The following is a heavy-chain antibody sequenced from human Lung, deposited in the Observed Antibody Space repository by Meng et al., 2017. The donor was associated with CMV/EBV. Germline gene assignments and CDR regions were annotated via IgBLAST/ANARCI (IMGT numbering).Heavy chain of an antibody. CDR1: SSSSYY. CDR3: ARVDFWTDQYYFDY. D-gene: IGHD3/OR15-3a*01. CDR2: IKQDGSEK. J-gene: IGHJ4*02. Sequence: SSSSYYWGWIRQAPGKGLEWVANIKQDGSEKYYVDSVKGRFTISRDNAKYSLYLQMNSLRAEDTAVYYCARVDFWTDQYYFDYWGQGKXVNGAS. V-gene: IGHV3-7*01.